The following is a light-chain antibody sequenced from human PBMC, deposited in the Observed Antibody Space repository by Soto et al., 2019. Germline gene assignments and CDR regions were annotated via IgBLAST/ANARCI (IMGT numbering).Light chain of an antibody. CDR2: AAS. CDR3: QQLNSYPRT. V-gene: IGKV1-9*01. CDR1: QGISSY. Sequence: DIPLTQSPSFLSASIGDRVTITCRASQGISSYLAWYQQKPGKAPKLLVYAASTLQSGVPSRFSGSGSGTEFTLTINSLQPEDSATYYCQQLNSYPRTFGPGTKVDIK. J-gene: IGKJ3*01.